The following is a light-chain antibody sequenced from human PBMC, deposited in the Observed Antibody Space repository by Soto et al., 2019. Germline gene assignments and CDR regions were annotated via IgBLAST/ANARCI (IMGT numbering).Light chain of an antibody. CDR1: QTISSW. CDR3: QQYHTYSIT. J-gene: IGKJ5*01. CDR2: DAS. Sequence: DIQITQSPSTLSASVGDRVTITCRASQTISSWLAWYQQKPGKAPTLLIYDASTLERGVPSRFRGTGSGTEFTLSIDSLQPDDFETYYCQQYHTYSITFGQGTRLEIK. V-gene: IGKV1-5*01.